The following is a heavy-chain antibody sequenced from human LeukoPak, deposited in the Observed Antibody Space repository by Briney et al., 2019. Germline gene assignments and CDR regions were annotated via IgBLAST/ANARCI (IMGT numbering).Heavy chain of an antibody. CDR2: INHSGST. Sequence: GSLRLSCAASGFTVSSNYMSWVRQAPGKGLEWIGEINHSGSTNYNPSLKSRVTISVDTSKNQFSLKLSSVTAADTAVYYCASFPSARRGSQYYYYYMDVWGKGTTVTISS. D-gene: IGHD2-15*01. CDR3: ASFPSARRGSQYYYYYMDV. V-gene: IGHV4-34*01. CDR1: GFTVSSNY. J-gene: IGHJ6*03.